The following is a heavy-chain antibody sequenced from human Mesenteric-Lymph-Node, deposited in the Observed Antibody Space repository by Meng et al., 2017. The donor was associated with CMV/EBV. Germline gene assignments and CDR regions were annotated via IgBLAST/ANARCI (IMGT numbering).Heavy chain of an antibody. Sequence: GESLKISCAASEFTFSRYWMSWVRQAPGKGLEWVANIKQDGSEEYYAHAVRGRFTISRDNAKNSLYLQMNSLRAEDTAVYYCARNGPDESGYSYGYVGYYYYYGMDVWGQGTTVTVSS. D-gene: IGHD5-18*01. CDR3: ARNGPDESGYSYGYVGYYYYYGMDV. CDR2: IKQDGSEE. V-gene: IGHV3-7*01. CDR1: EFTFSRYW. J-gene: IGHJ6*02.